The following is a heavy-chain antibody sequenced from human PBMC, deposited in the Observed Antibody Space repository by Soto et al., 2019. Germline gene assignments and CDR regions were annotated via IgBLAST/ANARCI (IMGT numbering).Heavy chain of an antibody. V-gene: IGHV3-23*01. D-gene: IGHD6-19*01. CDR1: GFTFSNYA. J-gene: IGHJ4*02. CDR2: ISGSGGST. CDR3: ARDAFGYSSAWSDY. Sequence: EVQLLESGGGLVQPGGSLRVSCAASGFTFSNYAMSWVRQAPGKGLEWVSAISGSGGSTYYADSVKGRFTISRDNSKNMLSLQMKSLRAEDTAVYYCARDAFGYSSAWSDYWGQGTLVTVSS.